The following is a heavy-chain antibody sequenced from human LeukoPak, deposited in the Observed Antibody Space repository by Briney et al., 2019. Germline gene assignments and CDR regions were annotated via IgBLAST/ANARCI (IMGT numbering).Heavy chain of an antibody. CDR3: TIYTYGLSGFDY. CDR1: GFTFSNVW. Sequence: GGSLRLSCAPSGFTFSNVWMSWVRQAPGKGLGWVGRIKSKTDGGTTDYAAPVKGRFTISRDDSKNTLCLQMNSLKTEDTAVYYCTIYTYGLSGFDYWGQGTLVTVSS. CDR2: IKSKTDGGTT. D-gene: IGHD5-18*01. J-gene: IGHJ4*02. V-gene: IGHV3-15*01.